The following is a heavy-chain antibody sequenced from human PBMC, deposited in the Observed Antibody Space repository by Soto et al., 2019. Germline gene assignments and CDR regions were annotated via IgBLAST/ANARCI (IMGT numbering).Heavy chain of an antibody. J-gene: IGHJ2*01. CDR3: ARGMGRYFDL. V-gene: IGHV4-4*07. CDR2: ISARGTT. CDR1: GDSIINFY. Sequence: SETLSVSCTVSGDSIINFYWSWIRQPTGKGLESLGRISARGTTNYNPSLQSRVAMSLDTSKNQFSLRLTSLSAADTAVYFCARGMGRYFDLWGRGTLVTVSS. D-gene: IGHD2-8*01.